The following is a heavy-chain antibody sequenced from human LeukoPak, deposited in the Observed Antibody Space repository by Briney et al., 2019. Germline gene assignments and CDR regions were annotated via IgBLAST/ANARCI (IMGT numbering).Heavy chain of an antibody. V-gene: IGHV4-39*01. CDR2: IYYSGST. Sequence: PSETLSLTCSVSGGSISSRSYYWGWIRQPPGKGLEWIGSIYYSGSTYYNPSLKSRVTISVDTSKNQFSLKLSSVTAADTALYYCARLQRTAMVVEYWGQGTLVTVSS. D-gene: IGHD5-18*01. CDR1: GGSISSRSYY. J-gene: IGHJ4*02. CDR3: ARLQRTAMVVEY.